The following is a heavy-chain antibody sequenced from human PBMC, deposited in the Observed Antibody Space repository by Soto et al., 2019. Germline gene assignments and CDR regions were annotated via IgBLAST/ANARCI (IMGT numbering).Heavy chain of an antibody. Sequence: EVQLVESGGGLVKPGGSLRLSCAASGFTFSSYSMNWVRQAPGKGLEWVSSISSSSSYIYYADSVKGRFTISRDNAKNSLYLQMNSLRAEETAVYYCASGLGAASGSDPVDYWGQGTLVTVSS. V-gene: IGHV3-21*01. D-gene: IGHD6-13*01. CDR2: ISSSSSYI. J-gene: IGHJ4*02. CDR3: ASGLGAASGSDPVDY. CDR1: GFTFSSYS.